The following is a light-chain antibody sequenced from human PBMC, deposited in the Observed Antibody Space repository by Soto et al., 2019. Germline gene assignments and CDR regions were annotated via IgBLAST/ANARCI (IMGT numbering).Light chain of an antibody. CDR2: EVS. CDR3: ASYAGSTSV. V-gene: IGLV2-8*01. J-gene: IGLJ2*01. CDR1: RSDVGGYNY. Sequence: QSALTQPPSASGSPGQSVTISCTGTRSDVGGYNYVSWYQQHPGKAPKLVIYEVSKRPSGVPGRFSGSKSGNTASLTVSGLQDEDEAQYYCASYAGSTSVFGGGTKLTVL.